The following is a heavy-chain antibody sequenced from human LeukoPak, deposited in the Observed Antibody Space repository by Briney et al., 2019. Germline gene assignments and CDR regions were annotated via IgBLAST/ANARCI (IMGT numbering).Heavy chain of an antibody. CDR2: IIPSGHTT. CDR3: ARGARLGYSSGWYHGI. J-gene: IGHJ3*02. V-gene: IGHV3-48*04. Sequence: GGSLRLSCVASGFTFSSHGMNWVRQAPGKGLEWVSGIIPSGHTTYYADSVKGRFTISRDNAKNSLYLQMNSLRAEDTAVYYCARGARLGYSSGWYHGIWGQGTMVTVSS. D-gene: IGHD6-19*01. CDR1: GFTFSSHG.